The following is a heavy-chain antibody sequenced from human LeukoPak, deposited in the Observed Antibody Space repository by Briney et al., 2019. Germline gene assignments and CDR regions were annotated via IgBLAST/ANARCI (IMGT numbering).Heavy chain of an antibody. V-gene: IGHV3-48*01. Sequence: GGSLRLSCAASGFTFSSYSMNWVRQAPGKGLEWVSYISSSSSTIYYADSVKGRFTISRDNAKNTLYLQMNSLRAEDTAVYYCAKDKSGGSWGFEYWGQGTLVTVSS. CDR1: GFTFSSYS. J-gene: IGHJ4*02. CDR2: ISSSSSTI. CDR3: AKDKSGGSWGFEY. D-gene: IGHD2-15*01.